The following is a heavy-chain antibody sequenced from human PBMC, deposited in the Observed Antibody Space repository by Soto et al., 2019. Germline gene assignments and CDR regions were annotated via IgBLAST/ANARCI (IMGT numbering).Heavy chain of an antibody. V-gene: IGHV1-69*02. J-gene: IGHJ5*02. CDR1: GGTFSSYT. CDR2: IIPILGIA. Sequence: QVQLVQSGAEVKKPGSSVKVSCKASGGTFSSYTISWVRQAPGQGLEWMGRIIPILGIANYAQKFQGRVTIAAEKYTSTAYMELSSLRSEDTAVYYCAKQTGPTYSGGWFDPWGQGTLVTVSS. D-gene: IGHD2-15*01. CDR3: AKQTGPTYSGGWFDP.